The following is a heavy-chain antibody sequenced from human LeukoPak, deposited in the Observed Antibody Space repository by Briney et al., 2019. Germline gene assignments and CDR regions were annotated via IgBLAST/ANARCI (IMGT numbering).Heavy chain of an antibody. D-gene: IGHD3-10*01. CDR3: AREPTPYYYGSGSYSN. Sequence: KNGESLKISCKGSGYSFTSYSISWVRQMPGKGLEWMGRIDPSDSYTNYSPSFQGHVTISADKSISTAYLQWSSLKASDTAMYYCAREPTPYYYGSGSYSNWGQGTLVTVSP. V-gene: IGHV5-10-1*01. CDR2: IDPSDSYT. CDR1: GYSFTSYS. J-gene: IGHJ4*02.